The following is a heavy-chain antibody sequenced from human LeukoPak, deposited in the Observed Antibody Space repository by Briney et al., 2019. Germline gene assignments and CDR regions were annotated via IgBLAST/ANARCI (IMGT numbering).Heavy chain of an antibody. CDR3: ARVLEDYVWGRTLYYFDY. D-gene: IGHD3-16*01. J-gene: IGHJ4*02. Sequence: SETLSLTCAVSGYSINSGYYWGWIRQPPGKGLEWIGNIYHSGSTYYNPSLKSRVTISVDTSKDQFSLKLSSVTAADTAVYYCARVLEDYVWGRTLYYFDYWGQGTLVTASS. V-gene: IGHV4-38-2*01. CDR2: IYHSGST. CDR1: GYSINSGYY.